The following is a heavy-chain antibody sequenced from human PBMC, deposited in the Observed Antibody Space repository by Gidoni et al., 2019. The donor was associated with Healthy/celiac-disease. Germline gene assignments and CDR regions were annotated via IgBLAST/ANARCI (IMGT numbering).Heavy chain of an antibody. J-gene: IGHJ6*03. CDR3: ARGVVHYYYYYMDV. Sequence: QVQLQQWGAGLLKPSETLSLTCAVYGGSFSGYYGSWIRQPPGKGLEWMGEINHSGSTNYNPSLKSRVTTSVDTSKNQFSLKLSAVTAADTAVYYCARGVVHYYYYYMDVWGKGTTVTVSS. CDR1: GGSFSGYY. CDR2: INHSGST. D-gene: IGHD2-15*01. V-gene: IGHV4-34*01.